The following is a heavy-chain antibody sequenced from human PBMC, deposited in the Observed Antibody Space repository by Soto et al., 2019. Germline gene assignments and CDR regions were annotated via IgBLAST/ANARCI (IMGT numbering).Heavy chain of an antibody. CDR3: ARDRRVAATRGGPNWFDP. CDR1: GYTFTSYA. Sequence: ASVKVSCKASGYTFTSYAMHWVLQAPGQRLEWMGWINAGNGNTKYSQKFQGRVTITRDTSASTAYMELSSLRSEDTAVYYCARDRRVAATRGGPNWFDPWGQGTLVTVSS. V-gene: IGHV1-3*01. J-gene: IGHJ5*02. D-gene: IGHD2-15*01. CDR2: INAGNGNT.